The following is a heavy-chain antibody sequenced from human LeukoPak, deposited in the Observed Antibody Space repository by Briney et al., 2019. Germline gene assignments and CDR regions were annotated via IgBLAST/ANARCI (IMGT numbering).Heavy chain of an antibody. CDR2: ISSSGSTI. J-gene: IGHJ6*04. D-gene: IGHD3-10*02. CDR3: AELGITMIGGV. Sequence: GGSLRLSCAVSGFTFSNYAMNWVRQAPGKGLEWVSYISSSGSTIYYADSVKGRFTISRDNAKNSLYLQMNSLRAEDTAVYYCAELGITMIGGVWGKGTTVTISS. CDR1: GFTFSNYA. V-gene: IGHV3-48*03.